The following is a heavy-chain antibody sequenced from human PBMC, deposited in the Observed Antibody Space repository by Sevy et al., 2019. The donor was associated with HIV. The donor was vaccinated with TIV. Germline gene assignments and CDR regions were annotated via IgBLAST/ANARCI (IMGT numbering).Heavy chain of an antibody. V-gene: IGHV6-1*01. CDR1: GDSVSSNSAA. D-gene: IGHD2-2*01. J-gene: IGHJ5*02. Sequence: SQTLSLTCAISGDSVSSNSAAWNWIRQSPSRGLEWLGRTYYRSKWYNDYAVSVKSRITINPDTSKNQFSQQLNSVTPEDTAVYYCARDEEAIGSSTTWFDPWGQGTLVTVSS. CDR2: TYYRSKWYN. CDR3: ARDEEAIGSSTTWFDP.